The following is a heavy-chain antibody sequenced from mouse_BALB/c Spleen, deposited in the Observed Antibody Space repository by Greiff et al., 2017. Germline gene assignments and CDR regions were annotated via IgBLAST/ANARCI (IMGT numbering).Heavy chain of an antibody. CDR3: ARMGEYGKHAWFAY. V-gene: IGHV14-3*02. Sequence: EVKLVESGAELVKPGASVKLSCTASGFNIKDTYMHWVKQRPEQGLEWIGRIDPANGNTKYDPKFQGKATITADTSSNTAYLQLSSLTSEDTAVYYCARMGEYGKHAWFAYWGQGTLVTVSA. CDR1: GFNIKDTY. CDR2: IDPANGNT. J-gene: IGHJ3*01. D-gene: IGHD2-10*02.